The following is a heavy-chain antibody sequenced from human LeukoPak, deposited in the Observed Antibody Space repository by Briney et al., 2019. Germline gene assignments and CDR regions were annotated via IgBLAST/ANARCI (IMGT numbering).Heavy chain of an antibody. D-gene: IGHD6-19*01. CDR1: GDSFRSSTYY. CDR2: FYYSGST. V-gene: IGHV4-39*07. Sequence: SETLSLTCTVSGDSFRSSTYYWGWIRQSPGKGLEWIGSFYYSGSTYYNPSLKSRVTISVDTSKNQFSLRLTSVTAADTAVYYCARDGSIAVAGGEFDYWGQGTLVTVSS. J-gene: IGHJ4*02. CDR3: ARDGSIAVAGGEFDY.